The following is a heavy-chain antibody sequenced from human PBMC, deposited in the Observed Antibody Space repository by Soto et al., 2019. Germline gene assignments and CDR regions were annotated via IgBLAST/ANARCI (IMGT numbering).Heavy chain of an antibody. CDR3: AREIAAVPTAFDY. V-gene: IGHV4-59*01. CDR2: VYYTGTT. Sequence: KTSETLSLTCTVSGGSISSYLYIWVRQPPGKGLEWIGSVYYTGTTDYNPSLKSRVTISVGTSKTQFSLNLRSVTAADPAVYYCAREIAAVPTAFDYWGRGTLVTVSS. J-gene: IGHJ4*02. CDR1: GGSISSYL. D-gene: IGHD6-13*01.